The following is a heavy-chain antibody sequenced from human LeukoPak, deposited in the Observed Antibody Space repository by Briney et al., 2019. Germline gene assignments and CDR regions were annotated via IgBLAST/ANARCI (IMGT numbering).Heavy chain of an antibody. CDR1: GGSISSSSYY. Sequence: SETLSLTCTVSGGSISSSSYYWGWIRQPPGKGLEWIGSIYYSGSTYYNPSLKSRVTISVDTSKNQFSLKLSSVTAADTAVYYCARDLCCGNDYGDRGRGGGDMDVWGQGTTVTVSS. CDR3: ARDLCCGNDYGDRGRGGGDMDV. V-gene: IGHV4-39*07. CDR2: IYYSGST. D-gene: IGHD4-17*01. J-gene: IGHJ6*02.